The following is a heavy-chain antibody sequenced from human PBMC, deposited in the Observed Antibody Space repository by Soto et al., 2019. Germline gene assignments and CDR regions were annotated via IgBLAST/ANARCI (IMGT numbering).Heavy chain of an antibody. J-gene: IGHJ6*02. Sequence: SVKVSCKASGGTFSSYAISWVRQAPGQGLEWMGGIIPIFGTANYAQKFQGRVTITADESTSTAYMELSSLRSEDTAVYYCARSPQGRFLEWLLYPSIYYYYGMDVWGQGTTVTVSS. CDR2: IIPIFGTA. CDR1: GGTFSSYA. V-gene: IGHV1-69*13. D-gene: IGHD3-3*01. CDR3: ARSPQGRFLEWLLYPSIYYYYGMDV.